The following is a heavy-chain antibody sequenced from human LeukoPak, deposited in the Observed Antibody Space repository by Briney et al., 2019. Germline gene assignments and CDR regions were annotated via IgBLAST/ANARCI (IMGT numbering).Heavy chain of an antibody. Sequence: SETLSLTCTVSGGSISSSSYYWGWIRQPPGKGLEWIGSIYYSGSTYYNPSLKSRVTISVDTSKNQFSLKLSSVTAADTAVYYCARDGYDFWSGYYTENWFDPWGRGTLVTVSS. CDR1: GGSISSSSYY. CDR2: IYYSGST. J-gene: IGHJ5*02. V-gene: IGHV4-39*07. D-gene: IGHD3-3*01. CDR3: ARDGYDFWSGYYTENWFDP.